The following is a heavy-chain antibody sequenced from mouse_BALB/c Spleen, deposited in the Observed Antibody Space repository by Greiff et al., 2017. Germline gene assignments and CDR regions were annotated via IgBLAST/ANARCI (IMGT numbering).Heavy chain of an antibody. V-gene: IGHV5-6-5*01. CDR2: ISSGGST. D-gene: IGHD1-1*01. CDR1: GFTFSSYA. J-gene: IGHJ4*01. CDR3: ARPFITTVVAEAMDY. Sequence: EVMLVESGGGLVKPGGSLKLSCAASGFTFSSYAMSWVRQTPEKRLEWVASISSGGSTYYPDSVKGRFTISRDNARNILYLQMSSLRSEDTAMYYCARPFITTVVAEAMDYWGQGTSVTVSS.